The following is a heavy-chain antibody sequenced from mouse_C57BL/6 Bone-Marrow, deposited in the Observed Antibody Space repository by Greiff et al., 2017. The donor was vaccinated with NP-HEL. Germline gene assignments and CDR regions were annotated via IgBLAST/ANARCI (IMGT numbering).Heavy chain of an antibody. V-gene: IGHV1-26*01. CDR3: ARPSYYYGSSHWYFDV. CDR2: INPNNGGT. J-gene: IGHJ1*03. D-gene: IGHD1-1*01. Sequence: VQLQQSGPELVKPGASVKISCKASGYTFTDYYMNWVKQSHGKSLEWIGDINPNNGGTSYNQKFKGKATLTVDKSSSTAYMELRSLTSEDSAVYYCARPSYYYGSSHWYFDVWGTGTTVTVSS. CDR1: GYTFTDYY.